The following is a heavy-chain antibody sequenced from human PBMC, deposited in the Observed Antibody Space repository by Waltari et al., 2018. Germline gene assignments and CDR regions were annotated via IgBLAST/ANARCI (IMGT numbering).Heavy chain of an antibody. CDR2: INPNSGGT. CDR3: AHRLWRYGGYDPFDY. J-gene: IGHJ4*02. CDR1: GYTFTGYY. D-gene: IGHD5-12*01. V-gene: IGHV1-2*02. Sequence: QVQLVQSGAEVKKPGASVKFSCKASGYTFTGYYMHWVRQAPGQGREWMGWINPNSGGTNYAQKFQGRVTMTRDTSISTAYMELSRLGSDATALYYCAHRLWRYGGYDPFDYWGQGTLVTVSS.